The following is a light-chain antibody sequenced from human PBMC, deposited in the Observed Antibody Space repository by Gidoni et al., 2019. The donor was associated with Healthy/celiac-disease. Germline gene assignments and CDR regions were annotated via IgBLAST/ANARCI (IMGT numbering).Light chain of an antibody. CDR3: QQYNNWPYT. J-gene: IGKJ2*01. CDR2: GAS. Sequence: ELGMTQSPATLSVSPGERATLSCRASQSVSSNLAWYQQKPGQAPRLLIYGASPRATGIPARFSGSGSGTEFTLTISSLQSEDFAVSYCQQYNNWPYTFGQGTKLEIK. CDR1: QSVSSN. V-gene: IGKV3-15*01.